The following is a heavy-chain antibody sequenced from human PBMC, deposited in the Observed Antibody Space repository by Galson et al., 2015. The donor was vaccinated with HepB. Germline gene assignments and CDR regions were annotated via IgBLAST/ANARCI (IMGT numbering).Heavy chain of an antibody. J-gene: IGHJ4*02. Sequence: SLRLSCAAAGFTFSGYWVTWVRQAPGKGLEWVANIKEDESEKYYVDSVKGRFTISRDNAKNSLYLQLNSLRAEDTAVYFCARFAGGGYSTSWYRSGFDYWGQGTLVSVSS. CDR2: IKEDESEK. CDR1: GFTFSGYW. CDR3: ARFAGGGYSTSWYRSGFDY. D-gene: IGHD6-13*01. V-gene: IGHV3-7*05.